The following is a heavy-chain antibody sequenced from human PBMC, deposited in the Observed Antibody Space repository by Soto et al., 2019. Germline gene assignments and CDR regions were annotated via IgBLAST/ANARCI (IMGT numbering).Heavy chain of an antibody. Sequence: QVQLVQSGAEVKKPGASVKVSCKASGYTFTNFGISWMRQAPGQGLEWMGWIGADNRATNYAQNLQARLTMTTDTSTNTAYMELRSLKSDDTAVYYCARDISYGSETAYGYWGQGTLVTVSS. D-gene: IGHD3-10*01. CDR1: GYTFTNFG. CDR2: IGADNRAT. CDR3: ARDISYGSETAYGY. V-gene: IGHV1-18*01. J-gene: IGHJ4*02.